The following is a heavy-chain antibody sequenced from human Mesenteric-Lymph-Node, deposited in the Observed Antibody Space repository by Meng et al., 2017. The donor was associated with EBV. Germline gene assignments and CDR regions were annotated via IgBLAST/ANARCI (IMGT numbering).Heavy chain of an antibody. CDR1: GVSISSGNW. Sequence: GQLQGSGPGLVKPSGTLSLPCAVSGVSISSGNWWSWVRQPPGKGLEWIGEIFHGGTTNYNPPLKGRVTISVDTSKNHFSLSLTSVTAADTAVYYCARVMFTDSVKNYFDPWGQGTLVTVSS. V-gene: IGHV4-4*02. CDR2: IFHGGTT. CDR3: ARVMFTDSVKNYFDP. J-gene: IGHJ5*02. D-gene: IGHD1-7*01.